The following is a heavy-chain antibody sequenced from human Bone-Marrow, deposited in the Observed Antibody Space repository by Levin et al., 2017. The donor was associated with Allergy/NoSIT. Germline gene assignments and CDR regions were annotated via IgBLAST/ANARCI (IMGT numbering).Heavy chain of an antibody. V-gene: IGHV3-9*01. J-gene: IGHJ6*02. CDR3: AKDRRADSRLCYYYHSGLEV. CDR2: TNWKGNSR. CDR1: GFTFDDYA. D-gene: IGHD3-22*01. Sequence: GGSLRLSCAASGFTFDDYAMHWVRQAPGKGLEWVAGTNWKGNSRDYADSVRGRFTVSRDNGKNSLFLQMNSLRPEDTALYYCAKDRRADSRLCYYYHSGLEVGGQGTTVIVSS.